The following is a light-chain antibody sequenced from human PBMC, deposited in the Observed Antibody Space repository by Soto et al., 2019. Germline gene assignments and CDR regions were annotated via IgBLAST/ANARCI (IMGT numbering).Light chain of an antibody. J-gene: IGKJ1*01. CDR1: QNVNNW. CDR3: QRYNSYSRT. V-gene: IGKV1-5*01. Sequence: DIQMTQSPSTLSASVGDSVTITCRASQNVNNWVAWYQQKPGKAPRFLIYDASSFESGVPSRFSGSGSGTDFTLTISSLQPDDFATYYCQRYNSYSRTFGQGTKVEIK. CDR2: DAS.